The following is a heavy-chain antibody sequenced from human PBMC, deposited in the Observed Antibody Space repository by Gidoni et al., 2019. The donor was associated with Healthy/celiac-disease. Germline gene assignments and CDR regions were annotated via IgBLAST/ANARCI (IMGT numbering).Heavy chain of an antibody. CDR3: ARDGGYDDIWGRYRNDALDI. Sequence: EVQLVDSGGGLVKPGGSLRLSCASSGFTFISSRINWVREAPGKGLEWVSSISSSISDIYYADSVKGRLTISRDNDKNSLYLQMNSRRAEDTAVYYCARDGGYDDIWGRYRNDALDIWGQGTMVTVSS. V-gene: IGHV3-21*01. J-gene: IGHJ3*02. CDR1: GFTFISSR. D-gene: IGHD3-16*02. CDR2: ISSSISDI.